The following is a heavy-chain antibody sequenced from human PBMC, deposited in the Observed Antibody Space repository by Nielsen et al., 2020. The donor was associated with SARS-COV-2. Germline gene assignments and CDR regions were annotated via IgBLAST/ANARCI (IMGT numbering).Heavy chain of an antibody. D-gene: IGHD3-3*01. CDR1: GGSISSGGYY. CDR3: ARERVGGITIFGEVTRYGMDV. Sequence: SETLSLTCTVSGGSISSGGYYWSWIRQHPGKGLEWIGYIYYSGSTYYNPSLKSRVTISVDTSKNQFSLKLSSVTAADTALYYCARERVGGITIFGEVTRYGMDVWGQGTTVTVSS. V-gene: IGHV4-30-4*08. CDR2: IYYSGST. J-gene: IGHJ6*02.